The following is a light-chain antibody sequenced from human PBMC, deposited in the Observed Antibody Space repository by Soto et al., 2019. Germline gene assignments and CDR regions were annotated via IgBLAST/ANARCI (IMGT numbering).Light chain of an antibody. J-gene: IGKJ3*01. CDR3: QQLNTFPPFVT. CDR2: GAS. Sequence: DIQLTQSPSFLSASVGERVTITCRASKGIRSYLAWYQQRPGKAPELLIYGASTLRPGGASRFSGSASGTEFTLTISSLQPEDFATYFCQQLNTFPPFVTFGPGTKVDI. V-gene: IGKV1-9*01. CDR1: KGIRSY.